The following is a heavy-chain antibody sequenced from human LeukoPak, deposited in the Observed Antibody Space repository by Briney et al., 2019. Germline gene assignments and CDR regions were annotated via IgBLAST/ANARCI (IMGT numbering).Heavy chain of an antibody. CDR2: ISGSGGST. V-gene: IGHV3-23*01. J-gene: IGHJ3*02. Sequence: GGSLRLSCAASGFTFSSYAMSWVRQAPGKGLEWVSAISGSGGSTYYADSVKGRFTISRDNSKNTLYLQMNSLRAEDTAVYYCATEKGGGYCSGGSCLAGDDAFDIWGQGTMVTVSS. CDR1: GFTFSSYA. D-gene: IGHD2-15*01. CDR3: ATEKGGGYCSGGSCLAGDDAFDI.